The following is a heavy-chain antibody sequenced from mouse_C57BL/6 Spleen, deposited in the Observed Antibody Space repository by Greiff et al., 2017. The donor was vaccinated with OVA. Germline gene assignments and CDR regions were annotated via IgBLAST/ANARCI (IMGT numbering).Heavy chain of an antibody. V-gene: IGHV5-17*01. J-gene: IGHJ3*01. CDR3: ARNYGSREAWFAY. Sequence: EVQGVESGGGLVKPGGSLKLSCAASGFTFSDYGMHWVRQAPEKGLEWVAYISSGSSTIYYADTVKGRFTISRDNAKNTLFLQMTSLRSEDTAMYYCARNYGSREAWFAYWGQGTLVTVSA. CDR2: ISSGSSTI. CDR1: GFTFSDYG. D-gene: IGHD1-1*01.